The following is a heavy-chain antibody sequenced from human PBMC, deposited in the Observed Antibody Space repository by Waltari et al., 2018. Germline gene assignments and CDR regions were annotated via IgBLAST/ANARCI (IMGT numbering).Heavy chain of an antibody. J-gene: IGHJ4*02. V-gene: IGHV3-30*04. CDR3: ARDRIGVVTPTEANYFDN. Sequence: QVQLVESGGGVVQPGKSLRLSCAASGFIFTDFAMHWVRQAPGKGLEWVAVVSYDGNDKYYGDSVRGRFTISRDNSETTVYLQMNSVRVDDTAVYYCARDRIGVVTPTEANYFDNWGQGILVTVSS. CDR2: VSYDGNDK. D-gene: IGHD3-3*01. CDR1: GFIFTDFA.